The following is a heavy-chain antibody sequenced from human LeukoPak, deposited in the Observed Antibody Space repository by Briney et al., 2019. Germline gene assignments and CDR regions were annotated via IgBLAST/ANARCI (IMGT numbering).Heavy chain of an antibody. CDR1: GGSVSSGGYY. CDR2: VSYSGST. J-gene: IGHJ4*02. D-gene: IGHD5-12*01. V-gene: IGHV4-61*08. Sequence: SETLSPTCTVSGGSVSSGGYYWSWIRQPPGKGLEYIGYVSYSGSTNYNPSLKSRVTISVDTSKNQFSLKLSSVTAAYTAVYYCARAPRGLRFVYWGQGTLVTVSS. CDR3: ARAPRGLRFVY.